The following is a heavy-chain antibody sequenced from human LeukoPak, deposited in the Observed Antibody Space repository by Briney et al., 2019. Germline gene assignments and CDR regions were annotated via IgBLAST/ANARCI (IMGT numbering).Heavy chain of an antibody. V-gene: IGHV4-34*01. D-gene: IGHD2-21*01. J-gene: IGHJ4*02. CDR3: ARGGPYVDFDY. CDR1: GGSFSGYY. CDR2: INHSGST. Sequence: SETLSLTCAVYGGSFSGYYWSWIRQPPGKGLEWIGEINHSGSTNYNPSLKGRVTISVDTSKNQFSLKLSSVTAADTAVYYCARGGPYVDFDYWGQGTLVTVSS.